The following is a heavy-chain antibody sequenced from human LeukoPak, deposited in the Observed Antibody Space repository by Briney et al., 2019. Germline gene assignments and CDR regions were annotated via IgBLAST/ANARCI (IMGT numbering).Heavy chain of an antibody. CDR2: IYYSGST. CDR3: ARDGGSSGSYPY. D-gene: IGHD1-26*01. V-gene: IGHV4-39*07. Sequence: SETLSLTCTVSGGSISSSSYYWGWIRQPPGKGLEWIGSIYYSGSTYYNPSLKSRVTISVDTSKNQFSLKLSSVTAADTAVYYCARDGGSSGSYPYWGQGTLVTTSS. CDR1: GGSISSSSYY. J-gene: IGHJ4*02.